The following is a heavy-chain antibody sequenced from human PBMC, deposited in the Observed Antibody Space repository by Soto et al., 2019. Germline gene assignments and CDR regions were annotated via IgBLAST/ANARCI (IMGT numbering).Heavy chain of an antibody. CDR3: TREPLCGGKCYDNYFDP. V-gene: IGHV1-69*01. J-gene: IGHJ5*02. CDR2: IIPIFDAP. CDR1: GGTFNMYA. D-gene: IGHD2-21*01. Sequence: QVELVQSGAQVKKPGSAVKVSCKASGGTFNMYAMNWVRQAPGHGLEWMGGIIPIFDAPRYSEQFQGRVTITVDESTSTAYMELSSLRSDDTAMYYCTREPLCGGKCYDNYFDPWGQGTLVIVSS.